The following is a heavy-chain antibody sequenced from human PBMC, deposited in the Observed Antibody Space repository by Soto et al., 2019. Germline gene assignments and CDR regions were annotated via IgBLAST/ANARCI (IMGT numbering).Heavy chain of an antibody. J-gene: IGHJ6*02. CDR2: INRDGSEK. CDR1: GFTFSNNW. D-gene: IGHD2-15*01. V-gene: IGHV3-7*01. Sequence: GGSLRLSCAASGFTFSNNWINWVRQAPGKGLEWVAAINRDGSEKKYVDSVKGRFTISRDNAKNSLYLQMNSLRAEDTAVYYCARDYTRDCSGGSCYSYYYGMDVWGQGTTVTVSS. CDR3: ARDYTRDCSGGSCYSYYYGMDV.